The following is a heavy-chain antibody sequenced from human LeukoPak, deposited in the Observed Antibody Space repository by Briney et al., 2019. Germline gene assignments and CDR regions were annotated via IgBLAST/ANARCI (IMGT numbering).Heavy chain of an antibody. CDR3: ARAAGGYFNY. J-gene: IGHJ4*02. Sequence: SETLSLTCTVSGGSISSYYWSWIRQPPGKGLEWIGYIYYSGSTNYNPSLKSRVTMSVDTSKNQFSLKLSSVTAADTAVYYCARAAGGYFNYWGQGTLVTVSS. D-gene: IGHD4-23*01. CDR1: GGSISSYY. CDR2: IYYSGST. V-gene: IGHV4-59*12.